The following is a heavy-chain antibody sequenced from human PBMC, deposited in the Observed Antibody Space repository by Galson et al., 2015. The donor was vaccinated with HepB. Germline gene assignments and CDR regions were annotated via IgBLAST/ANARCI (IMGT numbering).Heavy chain of an antibody. V-gene: IGHV3-21*01. CDR3: ARDFLWQHLVPQDRRDY. Sequence: SLRLSCAASGFTFSSYGMNWVRQAPGKGLEWVSSISSISSYISYADSVKGRFTFSRDNAQNSLFLQMNRLRGEDTAVYYCARDFLWQHLVPQDRRDYWGQGTLVTVSS. CDR1: GFTFSSYG. J-gene: IGHJ4*02. D-gene: IGHD2-21*01. CDR2: ISSISSYI.